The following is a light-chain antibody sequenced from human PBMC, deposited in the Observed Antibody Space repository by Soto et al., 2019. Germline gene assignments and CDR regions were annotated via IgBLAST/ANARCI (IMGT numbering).Light chain of an antibody. V-gene: IGLV1-47*01. J-gene: IGLJ1*01. CDR2: RNN. CDR3: AAWDDSLSGYV. Sequence: QSVLTQPPSASGTPGQRVTISCSGSSSNIGGYYVSWYQQLPGTAPQVLIYRNNQRPSGVPDRFSGSKSGTSASLAISGLRSDDEADYYCAAWDDSLSGYVFGTGTKVTVL. CDR1: SSNIGGYY.